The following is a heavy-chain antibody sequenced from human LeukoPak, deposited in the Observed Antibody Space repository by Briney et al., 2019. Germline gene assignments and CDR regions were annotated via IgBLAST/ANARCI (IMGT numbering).Heavy chain of an antibody. V-gene: IGHV1-69*05. Sequence: SVKVSCKASGGTFSSYAISWVRQAPGQGLEWMGGIIPIFGTANYAQKFQGRDTITTDESTSTAYMELSSLRSEDTAVYYCARAQTYYYDSGGYYGTYYFDYWGQGTLVTVSS. CDR2: IIPIFGTA. CDR3: ARAQTYYYDSGGYYGTYYFDY. CDR1: GGTFSSYA. D-gene: IGHD3-22*01. J-gene: IGHJ4*02.